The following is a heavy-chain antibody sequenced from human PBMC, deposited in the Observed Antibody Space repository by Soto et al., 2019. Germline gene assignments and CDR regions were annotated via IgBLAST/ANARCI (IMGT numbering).Heavy chain of an antibody. CDR1: GDSLTRNY. Sequence: QVQLQESGPGLVKPSETLSLTCTVSGDSLTRNYWSWIRQSPGKGLEWLAFIHNGRTTNYNPSLVGRVSISVHTSKSQLSLNLNSVTAADTAVYYCASTLPGGFDYWGQGTLVTVSS. CDR2: IHNGRTT. CDR3: ASTLPGGFDY. V-gene: IGHV4-59*01. J-gene: IGHJ4*02.